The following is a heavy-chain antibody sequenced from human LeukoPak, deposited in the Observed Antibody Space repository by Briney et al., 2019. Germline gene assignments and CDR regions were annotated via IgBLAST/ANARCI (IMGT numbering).Heavy chain of an antibody. CDR1: GFTFSSYS. D-gene: IGHD1-26*01. Sequence: TSGGSLRLSCAASGFTFSSYSMNWVRQAPGKGLEWVSSTSSSSSYIYYADSVKGRFTISRDNAKNSLYLQMNSLRAEDTAVYYCARVTQDRSYGDNWFDPWGQGTLVTVSS. CDR3: ARVTQDRSYGDNWFDP. CDR2: TSSSSSYI. J-gene: IGHJ5*02. V-gene: IGHV3-21*01.